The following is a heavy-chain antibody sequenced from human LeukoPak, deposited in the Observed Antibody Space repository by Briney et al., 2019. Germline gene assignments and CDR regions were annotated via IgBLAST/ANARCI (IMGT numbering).Heavy chain of an antibody. J-gene: IGHJ6*02. Sequence: SGTLSLTCAVYGGSFSGYYWSWIRQPPGKGLEWIGEINHSGSTNYNPSLKSRVTISVDTSKNQFSLKLSSVTAADTAVYYCARGPYVAAAGLYYYYYYGMDVWGQGTTVTVSS. V-gene: IGHV4-34*01. CDR2: INHSGST. CDR3: ARGPYVAAAGLYYYYYYGMDV. D-gene: IGHD6-13*01. CDR1: GGSFSGYY.